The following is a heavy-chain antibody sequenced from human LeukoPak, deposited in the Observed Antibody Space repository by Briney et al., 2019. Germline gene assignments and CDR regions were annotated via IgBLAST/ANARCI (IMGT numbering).Heavy chain of an antibody. D-gene: IGHD1-26*01. Sequence: GGSLRLSCAASGFTFSSYGMHWVRQAPGKGLEWVAVIFNDGSNKYYADSVKGRFTISRDNSKNTLYLQMNSLRAEDTAVYYCARALWVGATSPLGSDYWGQGTLVTVSS. J-gene: IGHJ4*02. CDR1: GFTFSSYG. CDR3: ARALWVGATSPLGSDY. V-gene: IGHV3-33*01. CDR2: IFNDGSNK.